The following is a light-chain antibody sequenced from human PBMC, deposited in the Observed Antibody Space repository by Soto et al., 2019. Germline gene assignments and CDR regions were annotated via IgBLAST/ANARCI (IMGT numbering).Light chain of an antibody. CDR3: TSYTTSSTYV. J-gene: IGLJ1*01. V-gene: IGLV2-14*03. Sequence: QSVLTQPASVSWSPGQSIAISCTGTSSEVDAYNFFSWYQHHPGKAPKLMIFDVSNRPSGVSNRFSGSKSGNTASLTISGLQAEDEADYYCTSYTTSSTYVFGTG. CDR1: SSEVDAYNF. CDR2: DVS.